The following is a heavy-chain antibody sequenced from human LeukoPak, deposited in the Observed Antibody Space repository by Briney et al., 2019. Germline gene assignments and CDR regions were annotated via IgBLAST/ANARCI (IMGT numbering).Heavy chain of an antibody. J-gene: IGHJ4*02. CDR1: GGSISSGGYY. D-gene: IGHD6-19*01. V-gene: IGHV4-31*03. CDR2: IYYSGST. CDR3: ARQIYSSGAGAFDY. Sequence: SQTLSLTCTVSGGSISSGGYYWSWIRQHPGKGLEWIGYIYYSGSTHYNPSLKSRVTISVDTSKNQFFLKLSSVTAADTAVYYCARQIYSSGAGAFDYWGQGTLVTVSS.